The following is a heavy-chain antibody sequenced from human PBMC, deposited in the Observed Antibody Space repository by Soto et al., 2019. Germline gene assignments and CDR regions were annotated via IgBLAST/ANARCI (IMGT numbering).Heavy chain of an antibody. CDR3: ARVPRITMIVVDEYYFDY. J-gene: IGHJ4*02. V-gene: IGHV4-31*03. D-gene: IGHD3-22*01. CDR1: CGSISSCGYY. Sequence: PSETLSLTCTVSCGSISSCGYYWSWIRQHPGKGLEWIGYIHYSGSTYYNPSLKSRVTISVDTSKNQFSLKLSSVTAADTAVYYCARVPRITMIVVDEYYFDYWGQGTLVTVSS. CDR2: IHYSGST.